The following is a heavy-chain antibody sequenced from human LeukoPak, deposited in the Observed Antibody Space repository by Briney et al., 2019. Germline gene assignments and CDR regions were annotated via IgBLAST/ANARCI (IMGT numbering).Heavy chain of an antibody. CDR3: ATGATIPAGFDF. Sequence: ASVKVSCKVSGHSLNEISMYWVRQAPGKGLECMGVFDPEDGETIYAQRFKGRLTLTGDTSTDTVYMDLSSLRPEDTAVYYCATGATIPAGFDFWGQGTLVTVSS. J-gene: IGHJ4*02. V-gene: IGHV1-24*01. D-gene: IGHD5-24*01. CDR2: FDPEDGET. CDR1: GHSLNEIS.